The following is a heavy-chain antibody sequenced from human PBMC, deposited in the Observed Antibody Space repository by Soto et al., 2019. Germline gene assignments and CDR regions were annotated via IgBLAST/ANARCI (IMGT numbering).Heavy chain of an antibody. CDR1: GYTFSSYH. J-gene: IGHJ6*02. V-gene: IGHV1-8*01. CDR3: ARHGACGYTYGAGRCGLDV. D-gene: IGHD5-18*01. Sequence: GASVKVSCKASGYTFSSYHINWVRQATGQGLEWMGWLNPGSGDTGYSQKFRGRVTMTRNTSISTAYMEVSSLRAEDTAIYYCARHGACGYTYGAGRCGLDVWGPGTTVTVSS. CDR2: LNPGSGDT.